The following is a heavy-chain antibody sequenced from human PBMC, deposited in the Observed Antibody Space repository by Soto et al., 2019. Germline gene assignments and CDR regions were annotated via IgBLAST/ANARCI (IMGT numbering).Heavy chain of an antibody. CDR3: ARGDYYERSGPFSDAFDI. CDR2: TRNKANSYTR. Sequence: GGSLRLPCAASGCTFSDHYIHWILQAPGKGLAWDGRTRNKANSYTREYVGSVKGRFTISRDNAKNSLYLQMNSLKAEDTAVYYCARGDYYERSGPFSDAFDIWGEGTMGTVSS. V-gene: IGHV3-72*01. J-gene: IGHJ3*02. CDR1: GCTFSDHY. D-gene: IGHD3-22*01.